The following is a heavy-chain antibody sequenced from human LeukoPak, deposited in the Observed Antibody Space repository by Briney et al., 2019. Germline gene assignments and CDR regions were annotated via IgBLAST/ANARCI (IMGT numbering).Heavy chain of an antibody. Sequence: SETLSLTCAVSGYSISSGYYWGWIRQPPGKGVEWIESIYHSGSTYYNPSLKSRVTISVDTSKNQFSLKLSSVTAADTAVYYCARHRTVTTPLISWFDPWGQGTLVTVSS. J-gene: IGHJ5*02. V-gene: IGHV4-38-2*01. D-gene: IGHD4-17*01. CDR2: IYHSGST. CDR1: GYSISSGYY. CDR3: ARHRTVTTPLISWFDP.